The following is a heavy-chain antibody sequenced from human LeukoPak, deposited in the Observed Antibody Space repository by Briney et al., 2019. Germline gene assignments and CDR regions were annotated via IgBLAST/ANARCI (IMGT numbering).Heavy chain of an antibody. CDR2: IYYTGST. V-gene: IGHV4-30-4*07. CDR1: GGSISRSGYS. J-gene: IGHJ5*02. D-gene: IGHD3-22*01. Sequence: PSQTLSLTCAVSGGSISRSGYSWSWIRQPPGKGLDWIAYIYYTGSTYYNPSLKSRVTISLDTSKNQFSLKLTSVTAADTAVYYCARGGDSSGYEGRFDPWGQGTLVTVSS. CDR3: ARGGDSSGYEGRFDP.